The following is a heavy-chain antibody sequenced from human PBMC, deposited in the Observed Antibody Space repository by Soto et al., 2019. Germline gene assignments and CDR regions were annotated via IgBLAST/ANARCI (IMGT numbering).Heavy chain of an antibody. CDR2: VYHSGST. J-gene: IGHJ3*01. Sequence: SETLSLTCTVSGASIRSSYWSWIRQSPEKGLEWIGYVYHSGSTNYNPSLKSRVTISVDTSKNQFSLKLRSVTAADTAVYYCARGYYDSNGRSNTFDVWGQGTMVTVSS. V-gene: IGHV4-59*01. CDR1: GASIRSSY. CDR3: ARGYYDSNGRSNTFDV. D-gene: IGHD3-22*01.